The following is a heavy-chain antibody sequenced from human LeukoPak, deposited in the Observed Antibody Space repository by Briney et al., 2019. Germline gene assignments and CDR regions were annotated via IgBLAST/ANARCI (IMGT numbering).Heavy chain of an antibody. CDR2: IYSSGST. CDR3: AREANSGWYSSFVDD. V-gene: IGHV4-61*02. J-gene: IGHJ4*02. CDR1: GGSISSGPYY. Sequence: SQTLSLTCTVSGGSISSGPYYWSWIRQPAGKGLEWIGRIYSSGSTDYNPSLKSRFTISVDTSKNQFSLKMTSVTAADTAVYYCAREANSGWYSSFVDDWGQGTLVAVSS. D-gene: IGHD6-19*01.